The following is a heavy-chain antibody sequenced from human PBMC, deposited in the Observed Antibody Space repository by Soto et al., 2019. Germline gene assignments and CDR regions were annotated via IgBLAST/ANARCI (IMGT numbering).Heavy chain of an antibody. Sequence: QLQLQESGSGLVKPSQTLSLTCAVSGGSISSGGDSWSWIRQPPGKGLEWIGYIYHSGSTYYNPSLKSRVTISVDRSKSQFSLKLSSVTAADTAVYYCARVWGYSYGLAPDIWGQGTMVTVSS. CDR1: GGSISSGGDS. V-gene: IGHV4-30-2*01. D-gene: IGHD5-18*01. J-gene: IGHJ3*02. CDR3: ARVWGYSYGLAPDI. CDR2: IYHSGST.